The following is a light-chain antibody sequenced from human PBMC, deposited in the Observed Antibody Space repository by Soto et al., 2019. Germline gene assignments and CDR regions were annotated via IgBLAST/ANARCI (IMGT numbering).Light chain of an antibody. V-gene: IGKV3-20*01. CDR3: QQYGSSPRT. CDR1: QSVSNNY. CDR2: GAS. J-gene: IGKJ1*01. Sequence: EIVLTQSPGTLSLSPGERATLSCRAIQSVSNNYLAWYQQKPGQAPRLVIYGASSRAIGISDRFSGSGSGTDFTLTISRLEPEDFAVYYCQQYGSSPRTFGQGTKVDIK.